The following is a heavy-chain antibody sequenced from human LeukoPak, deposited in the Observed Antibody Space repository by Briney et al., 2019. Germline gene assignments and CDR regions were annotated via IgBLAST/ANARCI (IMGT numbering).Heavy chain of an antibody. CDR3: ARGQYYYDYVWGSYRPEDYFDY. CDR1: GGTFSSYA. Sequence: ASVKVPCKASGGTFSSYAISWVRQAPGQGLEWMGGIIPIFGTANYAQKFQGRVTITADESTSTAYMELSSLRSEDTAVYYCARGQYYYDYVWGSYRPEDYFDYWGQGTLVTVSS. J-gene: IGHJ4*02. V-gene: IGHV1-69*01. CDR2: IIPIFGTA. D-gene: IGHD3-16*02.